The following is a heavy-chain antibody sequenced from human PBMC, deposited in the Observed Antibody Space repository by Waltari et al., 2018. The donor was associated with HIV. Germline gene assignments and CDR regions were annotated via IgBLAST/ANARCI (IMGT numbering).Heavy chain of an antibody. J-gene: IGHJ4*02. CDR3: ARDGKLAKYSCDY. D-gene: IGHD5-18*01. CDR2: IKEDGSEK. CDR1: GFTFSSYW. Sequence: EVQLVESGGGLVQPGGSLRLSCAASGFTFSSYWMTWVRQGPGKGREWGANIKEDGSEKYYVDSVKGRFTISRDNAKNSLHLQMNSLRVDDTAVYYCARDGKLAKYSCDYWGQGTLVTVSS. V-gene: IGHV3-7*01.